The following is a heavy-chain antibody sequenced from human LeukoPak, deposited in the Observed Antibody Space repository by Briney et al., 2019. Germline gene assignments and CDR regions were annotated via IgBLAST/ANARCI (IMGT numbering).Heavy chain of an antibody. Sequence: SETLSLTCTVSGGPISSYYWSWIRQPAGKGLEWIGRIYTSGSTNYNPSLKSRVTMSVDTSKNQFSLKLSSVTAADTAVYYCARDLYSYGSEYFDYWGQGTLVTVSS. J-gene: IGHJ4*02. D-gene: IGHD5-18*01. CDR2: IYTSGST. CDR1: GGPISSYY. CDR3: ARDLYSYGSEYFDY. V-gene: IGHV4-4*07.